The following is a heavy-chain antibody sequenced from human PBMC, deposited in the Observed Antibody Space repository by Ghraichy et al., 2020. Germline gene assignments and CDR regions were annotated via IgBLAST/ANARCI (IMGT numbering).Heavy chain of an antibody. CDR2: INPNSGGT. V-gene: IGHV1-2*06. CDR3: ARGFSAPALRGYYYYMDV. CDR1: GYTFTGYY. Sequence: ASVKVSCKASGYTFTGYYMHWVRQAPGQGLEWMGRINPNSGGTNYAQKFQGRVTMTRDTSISTAYMELSRLRSDDTAVYYCARGFSAPALRGYYYYMDVWGKGTTVIVSS. D-gene: IGHD2-15*01. J-gene: IGHJ6*03.